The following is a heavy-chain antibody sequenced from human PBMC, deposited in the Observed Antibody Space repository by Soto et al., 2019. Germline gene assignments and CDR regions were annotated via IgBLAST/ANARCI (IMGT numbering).Heavy chain of an antibody. CDR3: ANLPLYGSGFDC. D-gene: IGHD3-10*01. CDR2: ISWNGASI. CDR1: GFTFDDYA. J-gene: IGHJ4*02. V-gene: IGHV3-9*01. Sequence: EVQLVESGGGLVQPGRSLRLSCAASGFTFDDYAIHWVRQAPGRGLAWVAGISWNGASIGSADSVKGRFTISRDNAKNSLHLQMNSLRSEDTALYYCANLPLYGSGFDCWGQGTLVTVSS.